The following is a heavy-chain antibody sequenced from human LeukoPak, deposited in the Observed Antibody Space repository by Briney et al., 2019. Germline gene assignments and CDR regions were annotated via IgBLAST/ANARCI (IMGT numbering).Heavy chain of an antibody. J-gene: IGHJ4*02. Sequence: ASVKVSCKASGYTFTGYYMHWVRQAPGQGLEWMGWINPNSGGTNYAQKFQGRVTMTRDTSISTACMELSRLRSDDTAVYYCAREESSTSCPDYWGQGTLVTVSS. CDR1: GYTFTGYY. D-gene: IGHD2-2*01. CDR2: INPNSGGT. CDR3: AREESSTSCPDY. V-gene: IGHV1-2*02.